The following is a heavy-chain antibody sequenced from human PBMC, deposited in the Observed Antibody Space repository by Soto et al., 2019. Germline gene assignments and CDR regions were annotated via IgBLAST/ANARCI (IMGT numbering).Heavy chain of an antibody. CDR2: IIPIFATA. V-gene: IGHV1-69*01. J-gene: IGHJ6*02. D-gene: IGHD2-2*01. CDR3: ARSVSFRYQLLKRGMDV. Sequence: QVQLVQFGAEVKKPGSSVKVSCKASGGTFSSYAISWVRQAPGQGLEWMGGIIPIFATANYAQKFQGRVMITVDESPSTAYMELSSLRSEDTAVYYCARSVSFRYQLLKRGMDVWGQGTTVTVSS. CDR1: GGTFSSYA.